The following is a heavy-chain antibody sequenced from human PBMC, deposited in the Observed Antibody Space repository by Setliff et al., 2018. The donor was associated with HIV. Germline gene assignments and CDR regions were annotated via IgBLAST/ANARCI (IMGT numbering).Heavy chain of an antibody. Sequence: ASVKVSCKASGYIFTNYGISWVRQAPGQGLEWMGWITGYNGNTNYAEKLQGRVTMTTDTSTSTGYMELRSLRSDDTAMYYCARGGSLFTMTTHPFDIWGQGTMVTVSS. CDR3: ARGGSLFTMTTHPFDI. V-gene: IGHV1-18*01. CDR2: ITGYNGNT. D-gene: IGHD3-22*01. CDR1: GYIFTNYG. J-gene: IGHJ3*02.